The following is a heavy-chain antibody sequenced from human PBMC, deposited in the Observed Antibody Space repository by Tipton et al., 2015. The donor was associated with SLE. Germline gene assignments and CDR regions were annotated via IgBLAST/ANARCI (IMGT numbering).Heavy chain of an antibody. CDR1: GCSISSYH. CDR3: ARQSNYMDV. Sequence: TLSLTCTVSGCSISSYHWCWIRQPPGKGLEWIGYIYYTGCTNYNPSLKSRVTISVDTSKNHFSLKLSSVTAADTAVYYCARQSNYMDVWGKGTTVTVSS. V-gene: IGHV4-59*08. J-gene: IGHJ6*03. CDR2: IYYTGCT.